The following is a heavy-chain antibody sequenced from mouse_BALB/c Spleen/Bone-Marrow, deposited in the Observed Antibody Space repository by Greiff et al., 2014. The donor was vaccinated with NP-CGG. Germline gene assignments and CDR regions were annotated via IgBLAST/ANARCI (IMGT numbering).Heavy chain of an antibody. V-gene: IGHV1S34*01. J-gene: IGHJ2*01. CDR1: GFSFTGYY. CDR3: ARRDYGNFFDY. D-gene: IGHD2-1*01. CDR2: ISCYNGAT. Sequence: LVKTGASVKISCKASGFSFTGYYMHWVKQSHGKSLEWIGYISCYNGATSYNQKFKGKATFTVDTSSSTAYMQFNSLTSEDSAVYYCARRDYGNFFDYWGQGTTLTVSS.